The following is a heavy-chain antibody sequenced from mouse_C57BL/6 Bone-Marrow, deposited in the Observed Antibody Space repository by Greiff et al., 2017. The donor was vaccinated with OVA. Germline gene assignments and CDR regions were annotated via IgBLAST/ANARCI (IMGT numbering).Heavy chain of an antibody. D-gene: IGHD2-4*01. CDR3: AREAMITGYYFDY. J-gene: IGHJ2*01. Sequence: EVKLVESGPGLVKPSQSLSLTCSVTGYSITSGYYWNWIRQFPGNKLEWMGYISYDGSNNYNPSLKNRISITRDTSKNQFFLKLNSVTTEDTATYYCAREAMITGYYFDYWGQGTTLTVSS. CDR2: ISYDGSN. CDR1: GYSITSGYY. V-gene: IGHV3-6*01.